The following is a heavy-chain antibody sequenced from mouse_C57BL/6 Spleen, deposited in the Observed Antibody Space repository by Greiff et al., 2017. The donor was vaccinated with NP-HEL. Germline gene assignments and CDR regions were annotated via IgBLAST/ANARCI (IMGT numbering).Heavy chain of an antibody. Sequence: EVQGVESGGGLVQPGGSLKLSCAASGFTFSDYGMAWVRQAPRKGPEWVAFISNLAYSIYYADTVTGRFTISRENAKTTLYLELSSLRSEDTAMYYCARRGVTTMDYAMDYWGQGTSVTVSS. CDR1: GFTFSDYG. J-gene: IGHJ4*01. D-gene: IGHD2-2*01. CDR3: ARRGVTTMDYAMDY. CDR2: ISNLAYSI. V-gene: IGHV5-15*01.